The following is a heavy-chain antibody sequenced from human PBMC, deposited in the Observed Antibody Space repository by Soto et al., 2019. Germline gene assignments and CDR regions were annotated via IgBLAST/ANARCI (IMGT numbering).Heavy chain of an antibody. J-gene: IGHJ6*02. CDR2: IYWDEDK. CDR3: AGWNYDSGLDV. Sequence: QITLKESGPTLVRPTQTLTLTCSFSGFSLNTNGMGVGWIRQPPGKALEWLAFIYWDEDKRYSPSLKTRLTVTTATSKPEVVLTLTNLGHLDTGRYYRAGWNYDSGLDVWGQGTTVTVSS. CDR1: GFSLNTNGMG. D-gene: IGHD1-7*01. V-gene: IGHV2-5*02.